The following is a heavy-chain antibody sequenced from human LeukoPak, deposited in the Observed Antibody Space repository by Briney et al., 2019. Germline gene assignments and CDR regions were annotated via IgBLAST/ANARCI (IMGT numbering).Heavy chain of an antibody. CDR1: GFTFSSYG. CDR2: ISYDGSNK. V-gene: IGHV3-30*18. Sequence: QTGGSLRLSCAASGFTFSSYGMHWVRQAPGKGLEWVAAISYDGSNKYYADSVKGRFTISRDNSKNTLYLQMNSLRAEDTAVYYCAKDRGYYDSSGFDYWGQGTLVTVSS. D-gene: IGHD3-22*01. J-gene: IGHJ4*02. CDR3: AKDRGYYDSSGFDY.